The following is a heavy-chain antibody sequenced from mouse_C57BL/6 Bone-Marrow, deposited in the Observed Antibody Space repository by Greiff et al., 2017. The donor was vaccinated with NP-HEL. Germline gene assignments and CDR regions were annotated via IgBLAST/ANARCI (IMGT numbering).Heavy chain of an antibody. V-gene: IGHV1-50*01. D-gene: IGHD1-1*01. Sequence: QVQLQQPGAELVKPGASVKLSCKASGYTFTTYWMQWVKQRPGQGLEWIGEIDPSDSYTNYNQKFKGKATLTVDTSSSTANMQLRTLTSEDSAVYYCARKAYYGRSYEFAYGGQGTLVTVSA. CDR3: ARKAYYGRSYEFAY. CDR2: IDPSDSYT. CDR1: GYTFTTYW. J-gene: IGHJ3*01.